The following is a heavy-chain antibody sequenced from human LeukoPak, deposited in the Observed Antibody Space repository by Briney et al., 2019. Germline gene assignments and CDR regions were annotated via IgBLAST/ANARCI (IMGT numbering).Heavy chain of an antibody. D-gene: IGHD3-16*01. CDR1: VYNLSNYG. Sequence: ASVKVSCKASVYNLSNYGISWVRQAPGQGLEWMGWISAYNDNIEYAQKLQGRVTMTTDTSTSTAYMELRSLTSDDTAVYYCARNLGMDVWGKGATVTVSS. J-gene: IGHJ6*04. CDR3: ARNLGMDV. CDR2: ISAYNDNI. V-gene: IGHV1-18*01.